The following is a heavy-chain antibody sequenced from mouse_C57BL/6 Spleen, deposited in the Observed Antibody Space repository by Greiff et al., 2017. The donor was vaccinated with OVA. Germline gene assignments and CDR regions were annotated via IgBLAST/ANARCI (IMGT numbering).Heavy chain of an antibody. CDR1: GFTFSDYG. V-gene: IGHV5-17*01. Sequence: EVQVVESGGGLVKPGGSLKLSCAASGFTFSDYGMHWVRQAPEKGLEWVAYISSGSSTIYYADTVKGRFTIARDNAKNTLFLQMTSLRSEDTAMYYCARNLLYYYGSSYYAMDYWGQGTSVTVSS. J-gene: IGHJ4*01. D-gene: IGHD1-1*01. CDR2: ISSGSSTI. CDR3: ARNLLYYYGSSYYAMDY.